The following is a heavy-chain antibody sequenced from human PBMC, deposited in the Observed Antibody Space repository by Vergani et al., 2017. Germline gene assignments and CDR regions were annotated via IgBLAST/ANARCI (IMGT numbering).Heavy chain of an antibody. CDR2: IYPGDSDT. CDR3: ARCERSGYDSGAYKDYYCYGMDV. D-gene: IGHD5-12*01. J-gene: IGHJ6*02. V-gene: IGHV5-51*01. Sequence: EVQLVQSGAEVKKPGESLKISCKGSGNSFTSYWIGWVRQMPGKGLEWMGIIYPGDSDTRYSPSFQGQGTISADKSNSTAYRQWSSLKASDTAMDYRARCERSGYDSGAYKDYYCYGMDVWGQGTTVTVSS. CDR1: GNSFTSYW.